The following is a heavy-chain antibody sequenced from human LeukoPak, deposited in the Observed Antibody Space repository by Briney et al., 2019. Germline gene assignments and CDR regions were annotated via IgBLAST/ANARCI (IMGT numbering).Heavy chain of an antibody. CDR1: GFTFSSYG. J-gene: IGHJ6*02. CDR2: IWYDGSNK. CDR3: ARDGDRYCSGGACYYYYYAMDV. Sequence: GGSLRLSCAASGFTFSSYGIHWVRQAPGKGLEWVAVIWYDGSNKYYADSVKGRFTISRDNSENTLYLQVNSLRAEDTAVYYCARDGDRYCSGGACYYYYYAMDVWGQGTTVTVSS. V-gene: IGHV3-33*01. D-gene: IGHD2-15*01.